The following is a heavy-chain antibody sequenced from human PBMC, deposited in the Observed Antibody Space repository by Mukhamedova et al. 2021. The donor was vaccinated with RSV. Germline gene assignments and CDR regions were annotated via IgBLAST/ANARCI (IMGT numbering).Heavy chain of an antibody. V-gene: IGHV3-30*18. D-gene: IGHD5-18*01. CDR3: AKETAGGLTPGYLFNWFDP. Sequence: QSPGKGLEWVAAISYDGSNKFYGDSVKGRFTISRDDSKTILYLQMDSLRAEDTAVYYCAKETAGGLTPGYLFNWFDPWGQGTLVTVPP. J-gene: IGHJ5*02. CDR2: ISYDGSNK.